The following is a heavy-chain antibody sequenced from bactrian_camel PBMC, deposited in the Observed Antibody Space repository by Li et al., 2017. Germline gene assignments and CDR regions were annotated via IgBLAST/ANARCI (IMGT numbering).Heavy chain of an antibody. CDR1: GYSVRRAC. D-gene: IGHD2*01. Sequence: QVQLVESGGGSVRGGGSLTLSCTGSGYSVRRACMGWFRQAPGKEREGVAAIYTGGGSTYYGDSVKGRFTISQDNAKNTVYLQMNNLQPEDTAMYYCAALRPPCTVYSGADYKGQGTQVTVS. V-gene: IGHV3S1*01. J-gene: IGHJ4*01. CDR2: IYTGGGST.